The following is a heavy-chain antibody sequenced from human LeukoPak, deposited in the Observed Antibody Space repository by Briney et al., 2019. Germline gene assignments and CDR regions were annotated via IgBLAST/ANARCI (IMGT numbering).Heavy chain of an antibody. CDR2: INQDGSEK. CDR3: ARARGGSNSDY. J-gene: IGHJ4*02. D-gene: IGHD1-26*01. CDR1: GFTFSSYW. Sequence: GGSLRLSCAASGFTFSSYWMRWVRHAPGKGLDWVDSINQDGSEKYYVDSVRGRFTISRDNAKNSLYLQMNSLRADDTAVYYCARARGGSNSDYWGQGTLVTVSS. V-gene: IGHV3-7*05.